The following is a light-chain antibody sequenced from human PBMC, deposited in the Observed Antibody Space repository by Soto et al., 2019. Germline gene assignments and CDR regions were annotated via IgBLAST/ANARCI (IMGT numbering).Light chain of an antibody. CDR3: NSYAGSNNFL. J-gene: IGLJ1*01. CDR2: EVS. Sequence: QSALTQPPSASGSPGQSVTISCTGTSSDVGGYNYVSWYQQHPGKAPKLMIYEVSKRPSGVPDRFFGSKSGNTAPLTVSGLQAEDEADYYCNSYAGSNNFLFGTGTKVTVL. CDR1: SSDVGGYNY. V-gene: IGLV2-8*01.